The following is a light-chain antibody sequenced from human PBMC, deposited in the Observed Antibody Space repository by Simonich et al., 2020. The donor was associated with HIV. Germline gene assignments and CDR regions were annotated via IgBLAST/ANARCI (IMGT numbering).Light chain of an antibody. CDR2: GAS. CDR3: QHYGSSLGT. CDR1: QSVSMD. Sequence: EIVMTQSPATLSVSPGERATLSCRASQSVSMDLAWYQQKPGQAPRLLIFGASTRATGIPARFSGSGSGTDFALTISRLEPEDFAVYYCQHYGSSLGTFGQGTKLEIK. V-gene: IGKV3-15*01. J-gene: IGKJ2*01.